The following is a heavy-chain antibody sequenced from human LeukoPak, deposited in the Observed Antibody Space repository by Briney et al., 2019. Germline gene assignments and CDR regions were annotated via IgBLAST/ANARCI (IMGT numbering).Heavy chain of an antibody. CDR3: AREGKRSSGYYRTFDY. Sequence: GGSLRLSCAASGFTFSSYGMHWVRQAPGKGLEWVAFIRYDGSNKYYADSVKGRFTISRDNSKDTLYLQMNSLRAEDTAVYYCAREGKRSSGYYRTFDYWGQGTLVTVSS. CDR2: IRYDGSNK. J-gene: IGHJ4*02. CDR1: GFTFSSYG. D-gene: IGHD3-22*01. V-gene: IGHV3-30*02.